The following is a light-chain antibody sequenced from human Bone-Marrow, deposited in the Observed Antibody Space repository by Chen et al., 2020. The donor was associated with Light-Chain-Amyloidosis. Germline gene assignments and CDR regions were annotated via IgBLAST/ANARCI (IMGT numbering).Light chain of an antibody. Sequence: DIVMTQSPDSLAVSLGERATINCKSSQSVLYSSNNKNYLAWYQQKPGQPPKLLIYWASTRESVVPDRFSGSWSGTDFTLTISSLQAEDVAVYYCQQYYSTPPTYTFGQGTKLEIK. CDR1: QSVLYSSNNKNY. CDR3: QQYYSTPPTYT. CDR2: WAS. V-gene: IGKV4-1*01. J-gene: IGKJ2*01.